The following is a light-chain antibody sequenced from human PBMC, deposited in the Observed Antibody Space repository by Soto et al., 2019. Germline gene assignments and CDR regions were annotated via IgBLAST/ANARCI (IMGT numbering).Light chain of an antibody. CDR3: SSYTGSNNFVV. Sequence: QSALTQSPSASGSPGQSVTISCTGTSSDVGGYNYVSWYQHHPGKAPKLMIYEVSKRPSGVPDRLSGSKSGNTASLTVSGLQSVDEADYYCSSYTGSNNFVVFGGGTKLTVL. V-gene: IGLV2-8*01. CDR2: EVS. CDR1: SSDVGGYNY. J-gene: IGLJ2*01.